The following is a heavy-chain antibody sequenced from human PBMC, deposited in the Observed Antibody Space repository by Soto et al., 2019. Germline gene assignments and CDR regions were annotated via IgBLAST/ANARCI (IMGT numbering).Heavy chain of an antibody. Sequence: PSETLSLTCAVSGGSISSTNGWTWVRQSPGRGLEWIGEIYHXGTTXSXPSLKSRVNIAVDMSTNHFSLTLISVTAADTAXXYCAFPATXXXXYWGKGILV. V-gene: IGHV4-4*02. J-gene: IGHJ4*02. CDR1: GGSISSTNG. CDR3: AFPATXXXXY. CDR2: IYHXGTT. D-gene: IGHD1-1*01.